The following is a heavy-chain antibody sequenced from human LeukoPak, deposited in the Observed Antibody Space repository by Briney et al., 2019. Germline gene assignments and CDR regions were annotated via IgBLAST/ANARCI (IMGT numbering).Heavy chain of an antibody. D-gene: IGHD3-22*01. Sequence: TFSNYVMSWIRQPPGKGLEWIGYIYYSGSTYYNPSLRSRVTISVDTSKNQFSLKLSSVTAADTAVYYCASLTYYYDSSGHSPAFAFDIWGQGTMVTVSS. CDR3: ASLTYYYDSSGHSPAFAFDI. V-gene: IGHV4-30-4*08. CDR2: IYYSGST. CDR1: TFSNYV. J-gene: IGHJ3*02.